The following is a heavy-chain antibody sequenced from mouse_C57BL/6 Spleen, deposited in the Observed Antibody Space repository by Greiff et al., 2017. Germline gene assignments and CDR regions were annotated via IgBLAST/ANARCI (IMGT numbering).Heavy chain of an antibody. CDR3: ARCFTTVVPFDY. J-gene: IGHJ2*01. V-gene: IGHV1-53*01. D-gene: IGHD1-1*01. Sequence: QVQLQQPGTELVKPGASVKLSCKASGYTFTSYWMTWVKQRPGQGLEWIGNINPSNGGTNYNEKFKSKATLTVDKSSSTAYMQLSSLTSEDSAVYYCARCFTTVVPFDYWGQGTTLTVSS. CDR2: INPSNGGT. CDR1: GYTFTSYW.